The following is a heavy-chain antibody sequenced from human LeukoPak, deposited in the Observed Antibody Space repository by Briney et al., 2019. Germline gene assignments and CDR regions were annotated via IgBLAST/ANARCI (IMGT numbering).Heavy chain of an antibody. Sequence: SETLSLTCTVSGGSISSSSYYWGWIRQPPGKGLEWIGSIYYSGSTYYNPSLKSRVTISVDTSKNQFSLKLSSVTAADTAVYYCARVIVDGDYADAFDIWGQGTMVTVSS. CDR3: ARVIVDGDYADAFDI. V-gene: IGHV4-39*07. J-gene: IGHJ3*02. CDR2: IYYSGST. CDR1: GGSISSSSYY. D-gene: IGHD4-17*01.